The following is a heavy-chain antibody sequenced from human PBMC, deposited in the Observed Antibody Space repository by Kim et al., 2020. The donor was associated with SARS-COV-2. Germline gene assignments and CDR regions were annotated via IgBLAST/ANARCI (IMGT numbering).Heavy chain of an antibody. Sequence: GGSLRLSCTTSGFNFTNYGMHWVRQAPGKGLEWVAIISRHGRNIYYADSVKGRFTVSRDNSRSTLFLQVKRLRVEDTAVYYCAKTRESGDYGYYFDFWGQGTLLTVSA. J-gene: IGHJ4*02. V-gene: IGHV3-30*18. CDR1: GFNFTNYG. CDR2: ISRHGRNI. CDR3: AKTRESGDYGYYFDF. D-gene: IGHD2-2*03.